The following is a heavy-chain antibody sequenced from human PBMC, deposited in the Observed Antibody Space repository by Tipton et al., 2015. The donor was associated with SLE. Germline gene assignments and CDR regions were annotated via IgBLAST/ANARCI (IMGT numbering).Heavy chain of an antibody. D-gene: IGHD6-13*01. Sequence: TLSLTCNVSGGSISFGRYYWSWIRQPAGKGLEWIGRIYTSGYTDYSPSLKSRVTISLDTSKNQFSLKLSSVTAADTAVYYCARHVGGYSSSWYVRYFDLWGRGTLVTVSS. CDR1: GGSISFGRYY. CDR2: IYTSGYT. J-gene: IGHJ2*01. V-gene: IGHV4-61*02. CDR3: ARHVGGYSSSWYVRYFDL.